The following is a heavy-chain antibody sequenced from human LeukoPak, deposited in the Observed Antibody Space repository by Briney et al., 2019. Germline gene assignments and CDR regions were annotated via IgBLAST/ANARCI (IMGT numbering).Heavy chain of an antibody. V-gene: IGHV1-2*02. CDR3: ARSRIVVVPAAIRWFDP. J-gene: IGHJ5*02. CDR1: GYTFTGYY. D-gene: IGHD2-2*01. Sequence: ASVKVSCKASGYTFTGYYMHWVRQAPGQGLEWMGWINPNSGGTNYAQKFQGRVTMTRDMSISTAYMELSRLRSDDTAVYYCARSRIVVVPAAIRWFDPWGQGTLVTVSS. CDR2: INPNSGGT.